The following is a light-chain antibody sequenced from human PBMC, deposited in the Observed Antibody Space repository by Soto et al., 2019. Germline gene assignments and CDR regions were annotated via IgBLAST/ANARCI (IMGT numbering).Light chain of an antibody. CDR3: CSYAGTYTDWI. CDR1: SSDVGAYNY. Sequence: QSVLTQPRSVSGSPGQSVTISCTGTSSDVGAYNYVSWYQQHPGKAPKVMISDVSERPSGVPDRFSGSKSGHTASLTISGLQAEDKADYYCCSYAGTYTDWIFGGGTKVTVL. CDR2: DVS. J-gene: IGLJ3*02. V-gene: IGLV2-11*01.